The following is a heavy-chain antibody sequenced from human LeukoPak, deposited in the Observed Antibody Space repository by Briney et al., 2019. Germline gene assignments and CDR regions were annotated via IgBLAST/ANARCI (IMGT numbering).Heavy chain of an antibody. D-gene: IGHD3-22*01. CDR1: GFTFSSYA. V-gene: IGHV3-7*01. CDR2: IKRDGSEK. Sequence: GGSLRLSCAASGFTFSSYAMNWVRQAPGKGLEWVANIKRDGSEKYYLESVKGRFTITRDNAKNSLYLQMSSLRVEDTAVYYCATASSGHSLREFDYWGQGTLVTVSS. CDR3: ATASSGHSLREFDY. J-gene: IGHJ4*02.